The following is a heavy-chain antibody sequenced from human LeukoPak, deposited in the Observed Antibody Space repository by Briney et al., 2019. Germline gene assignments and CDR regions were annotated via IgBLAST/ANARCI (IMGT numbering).Heavy chain of an antibody. D-gene: IGHD3-10*01. CDR1: GFTFSRHG. CDR2: ISPSGDIL. Sequence: GGSLRLSCAASGFTFSRHGINWVRQAPGKGLEWVSGISPSGDILYYADSVKGHFTISRDNSENKLFLQMNSLRAEDTAVYYCARGGFGPSDALDIWGQGTMVTVSS. V-gene: IGHV3-23*01. CDR3: ARGGFGPSDALDI. J-gene: IGHJ3*02.